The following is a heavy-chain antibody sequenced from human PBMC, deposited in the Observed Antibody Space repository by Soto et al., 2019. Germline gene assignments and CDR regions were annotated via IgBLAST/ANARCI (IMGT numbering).Heavy chain of an antibody. V-gene: IGHV1-18*01. CDR3: ARDRSSSDV. CDR2: ISAYNGHT. D-gene: IGHD6-25*01. CDR1: GYTFTSYG. J-gene: IGHJ4*02. Sequence: ASVKVSCKASGYTFTSYGMSWVRQAPGQGLEWMGWISAYNGHTDYAQNFQDRVTMTIDTSTNTAYMELTSLRSDDTAVYYCARDRSSSDVWGQGTLVTVSS.